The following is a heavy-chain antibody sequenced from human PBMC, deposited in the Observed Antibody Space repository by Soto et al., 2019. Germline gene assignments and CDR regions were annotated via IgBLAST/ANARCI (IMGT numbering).Heavy chain of an antibody. CDR3: AKLTAA. V-gene: IGHV3-23*01. J-gene: IGHJ4*02. D-gene: IGHD6-13*01. CDR2: ITSSGGGT. CDR1: GFTFSAYV. Sequence: GGSLRLSCAASGFTFSAYVMSWVRQAPGKGLEWVSSITSSGGGTYNADSVKGRFTVSRDNSKNTVYLQMNSLRDEDTAVYYCAKLTAAWGQGTLVTVSS.